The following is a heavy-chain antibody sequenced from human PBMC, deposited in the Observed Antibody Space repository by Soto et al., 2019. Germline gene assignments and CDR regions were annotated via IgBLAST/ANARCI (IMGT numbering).Heavy chain of an antibody. Sequence: QGQLVESGGGLVKPGGSLRLSCEASGFTFSDYYMDWIRQAPGKGLEWVAYITGSGSVMYYADSVTGRCTISRDNARNTLFLNIRSRRDEDTAVYDCASADWQRRNWNDPFDYWGQGTLVTVSS. D-gene: IGHD1-1*01. CDR1: GFTFSDYY. V-gene: IGHV3-11*01. J-gene: IGHJ4*02. CDR2: ITGSGSVM. CDR3: ASADWQRRNWNDPFDY.